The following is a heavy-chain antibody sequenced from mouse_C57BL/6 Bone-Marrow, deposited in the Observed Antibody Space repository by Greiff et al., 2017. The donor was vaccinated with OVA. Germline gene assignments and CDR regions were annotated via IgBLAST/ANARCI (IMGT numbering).Heavy chain of an antibody. CDR2: INPNNGGT. V-gene: IGHV1-26*01. Sequence: EVQLQQSGPELVKPGASVKISCKASGYTFTDYYMNWVKQSHGKSLEWIGDINPNNGGTSYNQKFKGKATLTVDKSSSTAYMELRSLTSEDSAVYYCARSGLLRPFAYWGQGTLVTVSA. CDR3: ARSGLLRPFAY. D-gene: IGHD1-1*01. CDR1: GYTFTDYY. J-gene: IGHJ3*01.